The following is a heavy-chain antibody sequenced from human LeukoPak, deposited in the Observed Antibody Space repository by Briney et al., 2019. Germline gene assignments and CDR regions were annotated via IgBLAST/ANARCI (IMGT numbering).Heavy chain of an antibody. CDR2: INPKTGGH. Sequence: ASVRVSCKASRYTFTAYFMHWGRQAPGHGLYWRGWINPKTGGHKYAQKFQGRVTMTRDTSIGTAYMELSTVTSDDTAVYFCARVHATGYFSLDLGYWGQGTLVTVSS. J-gene: IGHJ4*02. CDR1: RYTFTAYF. CDR3: ARVHATGYFSLDLGY. D-gene: IGHD3-9*01. V-gene: IGHV1-2*02.